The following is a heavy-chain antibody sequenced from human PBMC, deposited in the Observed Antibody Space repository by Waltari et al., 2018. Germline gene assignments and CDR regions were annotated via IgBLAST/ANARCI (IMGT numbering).Heavy chain of an antibody. J-gene: IGHJ6*03. CDR1: GFTFSSYW. Sequence: EVQLVESGGGLVQPGGSLRLSCAASGFTFSSYWMSWVRQAPGKGLEWVANIKQDGSEKYYVDSVKGRFTISRDNAKNSLYLQMNSLRAEDTAVYYCARDGFVTTVDYYYMDVWGKGTTVTVSS. CDR2: IKQDGSEK. D-gene: IGHD4-17*01. CDR3: ARDGFVTTVDYYYMDV. V-gene: IGHV3-7*01.